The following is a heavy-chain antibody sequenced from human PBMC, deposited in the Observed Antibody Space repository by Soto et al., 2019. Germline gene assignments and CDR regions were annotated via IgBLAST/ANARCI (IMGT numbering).Heavy chain of an antibody. Sequence: QVQLVESGGGLVKPGGSLRLSCAASGFTFSDYYMSWIRQAPGKGREWVSYIGTSSSYTNYADSVKGRFNISRDNAKNSLYLQINRLRAEETAVYYCARAGDILTGSGAFDIWGQGTMVTVSS. CDR2: IGTSSSYT. CDR3: ARAGDILTGSGAFDI. V-gene: IGHV3-11*05. J-gene: IGHJ3*02. CDR1: GFTFSDYY. D-gene: IGHD3-9*01.